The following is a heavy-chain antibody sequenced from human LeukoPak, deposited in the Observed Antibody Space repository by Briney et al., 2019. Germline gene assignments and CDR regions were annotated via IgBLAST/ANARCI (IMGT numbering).Heavy chain of an antibody. CDR1: GFTFSSYW. CDR3: ARDWTCTNGVCYIYDY. CDR2: INSDGSSA. D-gene: IGHD2-8*01. Sequence: GGSLRLSCAASGFTFSSYWMHWVRHAPGKGLVWVSRINSDGSSASYADSVKGRFTISRDNAKNTLYLQMNSLRAEDTAVYYCARDWTCTNGVCYIYDYWGQGTLVTVSS. V-gene: IGHV3-74*01. J-gene: IGHJ4*02.